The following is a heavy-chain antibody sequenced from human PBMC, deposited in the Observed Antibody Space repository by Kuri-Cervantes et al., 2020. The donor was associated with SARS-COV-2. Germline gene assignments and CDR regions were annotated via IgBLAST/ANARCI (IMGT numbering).Heavy chain of an antibody. J-gene: IGHJ4*02. CDR2: ISAYNGNT. CDR3: ARDRMAARHFDY. CDR1: GYTFTSYG. Sequence: ASVKVSCKAPGYTFTSYGISGVRQAPGQGLEWMGWISAYNGNTNYAQKLQGRVTMTTDTSTSTAYMELRSLRSDDTAVYYCARDRMAARHFDYWGQGTLVTVSS. V-gene: IGHV1-18*01. D-gene: IGHD6-6*01.